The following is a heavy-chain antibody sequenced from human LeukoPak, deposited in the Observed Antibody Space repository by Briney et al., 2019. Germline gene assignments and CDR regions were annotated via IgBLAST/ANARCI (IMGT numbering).Heavy chain of an antibody. CDR1: GFTLSSYS. V-gene: IGHV3-21*01. CDR3: ARLGSGWYQDV. Sequence: PGGSLRLSCAASGFTLSSYSMNWVRQAPGKGLEWVSSISSSSSYIYYADSVKGRFTISRDNAKNSLYLQMNSLRAEDTAVYYCARLGSGWYQDVWGKGTTVTVSS. J-gene: IGHJ6*04. CDR2: ISSSSSYI. D-gene: IGHD6-19*01.